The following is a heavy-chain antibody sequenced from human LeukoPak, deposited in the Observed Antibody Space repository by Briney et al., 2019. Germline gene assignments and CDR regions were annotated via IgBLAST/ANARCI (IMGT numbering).Heavy chain of an antibody. CDR1: GGSISSGSYY. Sequence: SQTLSLTCTVSGGSISSGSYYWSWTRQPAGKGLEWIGRTYTSGSTNYNPSLKSRVTISVDTSKNQFSLKLSSVTAADTAVYYCAREDSSSWYLDYYYYYMDVWGKGTTVTVSS. D-gene: IGHD6-13*01. V-gene: IGHV4-61*02. CDR3: AREDSSSWYLDYYYYYMDV. J-gene: IGHJ6*03. CDR2: TYTSGST.